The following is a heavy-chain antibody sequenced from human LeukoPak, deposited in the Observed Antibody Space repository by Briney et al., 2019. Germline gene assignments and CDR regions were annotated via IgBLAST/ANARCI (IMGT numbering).Heavy chain of an antibody. CDR1: GGSFSGYY. J-gene: IGHJ4*02. Sequence: SETLSLTCAVYGGSFSGYYWSWIRQPPGKGLEWIGEINHSGSTNYNPSLKSRVTISVDTSKNQFSLKLSSVTAADTAVYYCSRDSSSWYFDYWGQGTLVTVSS. D-gene: IGHD6-13*01. V-gene: IGHV4-34*01. CDR3: SRDSSSWYFDY. CDR2: INHSGST.